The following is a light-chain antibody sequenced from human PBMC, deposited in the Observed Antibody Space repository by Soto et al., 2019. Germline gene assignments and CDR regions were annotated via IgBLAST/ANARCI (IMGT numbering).Light chain of an antibody. Sequence: QSALTQPASVSGSPGQSITISCTGTTSEVGRYKFVSWYQHHPGKAPKLLLVAVTNRPSAVSSRCSGSKSGNTAPLTISGLQPEDEATYHCGSATDTDTLVIFGGGTKVTVL. CDR2: AVT. CDR1: TSEVGRYKF. CDR3: GSATDTDTLVI. J-gene: IGLJ2*01. V-gene: IGLV2-14*01.